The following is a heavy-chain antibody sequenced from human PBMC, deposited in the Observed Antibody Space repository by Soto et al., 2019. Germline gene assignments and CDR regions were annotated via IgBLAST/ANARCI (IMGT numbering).Heavy chain of an antibody. J-gene: IGHJ4*02. Sequence: GGSLRLSCAASGFTFSDYAMSWVRQAPGKGLEWVSAISGRDSKIHYADSVKGRFTISRDSSKNTVSLEMTSLRAEDMAVYYCAKGGRQWLVTSDFNYWGQGALVTVS. CDR2: ISGRDSKI. CDR3: AKGGRQWLVTSDFNY. CDR1: GFTFSDYA. D-gene: IGHD6-19*01. V-gene: IGHV3-23*01.